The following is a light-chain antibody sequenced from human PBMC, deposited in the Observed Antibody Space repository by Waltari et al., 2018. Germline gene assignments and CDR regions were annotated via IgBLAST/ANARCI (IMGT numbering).Light chain of an antibody. V-gene: IGKV1-5*03. CDR1: QSISNW. J-gene: IGKJ1*01. Sequence: DIQMTQSPSTLSASVGDRVTLTCRASQSISNWLAWYQQQPGTAPKLLIYKASTLEGGVQSRFSGSGSGTELTRAITSLQPDDFATYYCQQYNAYPRTFGQGTKVEIK. CDR2: KAS. CDR3: QQYNAYPRT.